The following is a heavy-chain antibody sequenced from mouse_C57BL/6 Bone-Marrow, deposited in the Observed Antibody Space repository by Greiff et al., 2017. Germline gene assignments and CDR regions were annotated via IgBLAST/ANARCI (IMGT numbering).Heavy chain of an antibody. CDR2: IYPRSGNT. CDR1: GYTFTSYW. J-gene: IGHJ3*01. V-gene: IGHV1-55*01. Sequence: VQLQQPGAELVKPGASVKMSCKASGYTFTSYWITWVKQRPGQGLEWIGDIYPRSGNTYYNEKFKGKATLTADKSSSTAYMELRSLTSEDSAVYFCATAWFAYWGQGTLVTVSA. CDR3: ATAWFAY.